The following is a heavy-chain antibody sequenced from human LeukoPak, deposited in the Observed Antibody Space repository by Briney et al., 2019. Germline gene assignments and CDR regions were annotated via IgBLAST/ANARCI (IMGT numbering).Heavy chain of an antibody. J-gene: IGHJ4*02. V-gene: IGHV3-21*04. CDR3: ARDMGDDSSGYYPSLFFDY. D-gene: IGHD3-22*01. CDR2: ISSSSSYI. CDR1: GFTFSSYS. Sequence: PGGSLRLSCAASGFTFSSYSMNWVRQAPGKGLEWVSSISSSSSYIYYADSVKGRFTISRDNAKNSLYLQMNSLRAEDTAVYYCARDMGDDSSGYYPSLFFDYWGQGTLVTVSS.